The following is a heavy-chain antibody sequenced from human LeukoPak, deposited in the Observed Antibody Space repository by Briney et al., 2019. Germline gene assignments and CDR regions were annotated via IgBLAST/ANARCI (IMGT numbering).Heavy chain of an antibody. J-gene: IGHJ6*03. V-gene: IGHV1-18*01. CDR3: ARCIVGALNYYYYYMDV. Sequence: ASVKVSCKASGYTFTSYGISWVRQAPGHGLEWMGWISAYNGNTNYAQKLPGRVTMTTDTSTSTAYMELRSLRSDDTAVYYCARCIVGALNYYYYYMDVWGKGTTVTVSS. CDR2: ISAYNGNT. D-gene: IGHD1-26*01. CDR1: GYTFTSYG.